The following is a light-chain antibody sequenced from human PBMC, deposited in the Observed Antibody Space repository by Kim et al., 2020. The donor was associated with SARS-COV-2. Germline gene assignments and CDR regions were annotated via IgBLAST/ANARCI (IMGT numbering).Light chain of an antibody. Sequence: ASVGNEVTITCRESQDISNYLAWYQQKPGKGPKLLMYATSTLQSGVPSRCRGSRSGTDFTLIITRLQPEDVATYYCQKYDSDPWTFGQGTKVDIK. V-gene: IGKV1-27*01. CDR2: ATS. J-gene: IGKJ1*01. CDR1: QDISNY. CDR3: QKYDSDPWT.